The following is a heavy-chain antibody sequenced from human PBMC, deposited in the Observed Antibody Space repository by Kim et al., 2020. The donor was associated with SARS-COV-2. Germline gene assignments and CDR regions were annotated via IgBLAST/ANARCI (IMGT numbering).Heavy chain of an antibody. D-gene: IGHD4-17*01. CDR2: ISYDGSNK. J-gene: IGHJ4*02. CDR1: GFTFSSYG. Sequence: GGSLRLSCAASGFTFSSYGMHWVRQAPGKGLEWVAVISYDGSNKYYADSVKGRFTISRDNSKNTLYLQMNSLRAEDTAVYYCANADDYGDFTLNYWGQGTLVTVSS. CDR3: ANADDYGDFTLNY. V-gene: IGHV3-30*18.